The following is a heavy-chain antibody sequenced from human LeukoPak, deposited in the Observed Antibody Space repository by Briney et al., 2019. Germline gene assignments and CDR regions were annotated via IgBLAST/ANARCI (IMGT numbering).Heavy chain of an antibody. D-gene: IGHD6-13*01. CDR1: GGSISSSNYY. J-gene: IGHJ4*02. V-gene: IGHV4-39*01. CDR2: IYSRGST. CDR3: RGGAAADIFIADY. Sequence: SETLSLTCIVSGGSISSSNYYWGWIRQSPGKGLEWIGSIYSRGSTYYNPSLKSRVIVSSDMSKNQFSLKLSSVTAADTAVYYCRGGAAADIFIADYWGQGTLVTVSS.